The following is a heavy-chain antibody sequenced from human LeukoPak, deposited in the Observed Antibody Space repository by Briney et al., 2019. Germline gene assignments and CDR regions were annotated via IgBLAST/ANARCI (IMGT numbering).Heavy chain of an antibody. V-gene: IGHV4-59*08. D-gene: IGHD2-2*01. CDR3: ARADIVVVPAAKRVPCAFDI. CDR1: GGSISSYY. Sequence: SETLSLTCTVSGGSISSYYWSWIRQPPGKGLEWIGYIYYSGSTNYNPSLKSRVTISVDTSKNQFSLKLSSVTAADTAVYYCARADIVVVPAAKRVPCAFDIWGQGTMVTVSS. J-gene: IGHJ3*02. CDR2: IYYSGST.